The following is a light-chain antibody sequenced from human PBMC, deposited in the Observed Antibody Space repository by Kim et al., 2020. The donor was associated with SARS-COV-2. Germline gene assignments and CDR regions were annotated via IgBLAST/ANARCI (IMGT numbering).Light chain of an antibody. CDR2: GKN. Sequence: SSELPQDPAVSVALGQTVRITCQGDSLRSYYASWYQQKPGQAPVLVIYGKNNRPSGIPDRFSGSSSGNTASLTITGAQAEDEADYYCNSRDSSGAVFGGG. CDR1: SLRSYY. V-gene: IGLV3-19*01. J-gene: IGLJ7*01. CDR3: NSRDSSGAV.